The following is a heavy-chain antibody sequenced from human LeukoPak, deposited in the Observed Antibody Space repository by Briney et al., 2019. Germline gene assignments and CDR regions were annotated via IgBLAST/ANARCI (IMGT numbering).Heavy chain of an antibody. Sequence: GGSLRLSCAASGFTVSSNYMSWVRQAPGKGLEWVSVIYSGGSTYHADSVKGRFTISRDNSKNTLYLQMNSLRAEDTAVYYCAKDRGQQLVPLDYWGQGTLVTVSS. CDR2: IYSGGST. J-gene: IGHJ4*02. D-gene: IGHD6-13*01. V-gene: IGHV3-53*01. CDR3: AKDRGQQLVPLDY. CDR1: GFTVSSNY.